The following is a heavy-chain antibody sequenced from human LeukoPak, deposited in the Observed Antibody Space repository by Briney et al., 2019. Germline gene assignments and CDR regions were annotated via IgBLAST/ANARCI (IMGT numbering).Heavy chain of an antibody. CDR2: FSGSGGST. V-gene: IGHV3-23*01. Sequence: PGGSLRLSCAASGFTFSSYWMSWVRQAPGKGLECISGFSGSGGSTYYADSVKGRFTISRDNSKNTLYLQMNSLRAEDAAVYYCAKAPVTTCSGAYCYPFDYWGQGTLVTVSS. J-gene: IGHJ4*02. CDR1: GFTFSSYW. D-gene: IGHD2-15*01. CDR3: AKAPVTTCSGAYCYPFDY.